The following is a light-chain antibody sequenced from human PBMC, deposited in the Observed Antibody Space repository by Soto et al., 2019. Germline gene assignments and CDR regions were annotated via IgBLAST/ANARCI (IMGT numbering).Light chain of an antibody. CDR1: QSISDW. CDR3: QQYYSFSIT. Sequence: DIQITQSPSTLSASVGDRVTITCRASQSISDWLAWYQQKPGKAPKLLIYKTSSLESGVPSRFSGSGSGTEFTLTISSLQPDDFATYYCQQYYSFSITFGQGTRLEIK. CDR2: KTS. V-gene: IGKV1-5*03. J-gene: IGKJ5*01.